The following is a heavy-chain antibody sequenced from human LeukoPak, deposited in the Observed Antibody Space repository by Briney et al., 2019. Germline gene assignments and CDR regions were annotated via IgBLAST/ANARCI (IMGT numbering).Heavy chain of an antibody. J-gene: IGHJ6*02. CDR2: VNKDGSEK. CDR3: ARNNDMDV. V-gene: IGHV3-7*03. CDR1: GFILSNHW. Sequence: GSLRLSCAASGFILSNHWMTWVRQAPGKGPEWVANVNKDGSEKYYVDSVKGRFTTSRDTAKNSLYLQMNNLRAEDTALYYCARNNDMDVWGQGTTVIVSS. D-gene: IGHD1/OR15-1a*01.